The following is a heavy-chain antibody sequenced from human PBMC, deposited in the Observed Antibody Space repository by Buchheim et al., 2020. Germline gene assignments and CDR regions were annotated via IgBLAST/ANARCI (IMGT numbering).Heavy chain of an antibody. J-gene: IGHJ6*02. CDR1: GFTFSSYC. CDR3: ARDSPDIVATSYYYYGMDV. Sequence: QVQLVESGGGVVQPGRSLRLSCAASGFTFSSYCMHWVRQAPGKGLEWVAVIRYDGSNKYYADSVKGRFTISRDNSKNSLYLQMNSLRAEDTAVYYCARDSPDIVATSYYYYGMDVWGQGTT. V-gene: IGHV3-33*01. CDR2: IRYDGSNK. D-gene: IGHD5-12*01.